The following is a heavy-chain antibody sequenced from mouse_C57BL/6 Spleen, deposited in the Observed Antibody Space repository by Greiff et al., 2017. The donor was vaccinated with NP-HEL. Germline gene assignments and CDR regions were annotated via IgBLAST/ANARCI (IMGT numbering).Heavy chain of an antibody. CDR2: ISSGSSTI. Sequence: EVMLVESGGGLVKPGGSLKLSCAASGFTFSDYGMHWVRQAPEKGLEWVAYISSGSSTIYYADTVKGRFTISRDNAKNTLFLQMTSLRSEDTAMYYCTRRNYYGRSTGYFDGWGTGTTVTVSS. D-gene: IGHD1-1*01. V-gene: IGHV5-17*01. CDR3: TRRNYYGRSTGYFDG. CDR1: GFTFSDYG. J-gene: IGHJ1*03.